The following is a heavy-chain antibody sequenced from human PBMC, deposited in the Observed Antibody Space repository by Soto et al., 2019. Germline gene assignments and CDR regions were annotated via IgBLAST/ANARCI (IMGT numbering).Heavy chain of an antibody. Sequence: SGGSLRLSCAASGFTFSGYAMHWVRQAPGKGLEWVAFISYDGSLKYYADSVKGRFTTSRDNSQNTLYLQMNSLRPEDTAVYYCARDVPLGHWGQGALVTVSS. V-gene: IGHV3-30-3*01. D-gene: IGHD3-16*01. J-gene: IGHJ4*02. CDR2: ISYDGSLK. CDR3: ARDVPLGH. CDR1: GFTFSGYA.